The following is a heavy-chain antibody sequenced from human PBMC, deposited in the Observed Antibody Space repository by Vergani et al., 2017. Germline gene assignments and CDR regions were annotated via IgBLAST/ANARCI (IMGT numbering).Heavy chain of an antibody. CDR3: ARDRYYDSSGYSPWYYYYYMDV. V-gene: IGHV4-4*07. D-gene: IGHD3-22*01. CDR1: GGSISSYY. J-gene: IGHJ6*03. CDR2: IYTSGST. Sequence: QVQLQESGPGLVKPSETLSLTCTVSGGSISSYYWSWIRQPAGKGLEWIGRIYTSGSTNYNPSLKSRVTMSVDTSKNQFSLKLSSVTAADTVVYYCARDRYYDSSGYSPWYYYYYMDVWGKGTTVTVSS.